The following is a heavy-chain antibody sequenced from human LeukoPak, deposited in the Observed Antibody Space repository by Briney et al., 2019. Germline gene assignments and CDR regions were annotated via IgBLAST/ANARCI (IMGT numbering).Heavy chain of an antibody. V-gene: IGHV1-18*01. D-gene: IGHD2-15*01. Sequence: ASVKVSCKCSVYTFTSYGISWVRQAPGQGLEWMGWISAYNGNTNYAQKLQGRVTLTTDTSTSTVYMELRSLRADDTAVYYCARGSRPGGGLQYYFDYWGQGTLSPSPQ. CDR2: ISAYNGNT. CDR1: VYTFTSYG. J-gene: IGHJ4*02. CDR3: ARGSRPGGGLQYYFDY.